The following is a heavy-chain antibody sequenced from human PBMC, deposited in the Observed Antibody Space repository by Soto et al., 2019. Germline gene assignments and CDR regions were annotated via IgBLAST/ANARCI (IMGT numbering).Heavy chain of an antibody. J-gene: IGHJ4*02. CDR3: TSRPPQEKYFGVFEY. D-gene: IGHD2-2*01. CDR1: GLTFRDYW. CDR2: IKQDGGEK. V-gene: IGHV3-7*02. Sequence: GGSLRLSCVASGLTFRDYWMTGVRQAAGKGLEWGANIKQDGGEKYYMDSVKGRFTISRDNAKNSLYLQMDSLSADDTAVYYCTSRPPQEKYFGVFEYWGQGTPVTVSS.